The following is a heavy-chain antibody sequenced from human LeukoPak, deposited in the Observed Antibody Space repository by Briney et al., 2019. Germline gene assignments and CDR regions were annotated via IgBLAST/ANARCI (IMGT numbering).Heavy chain of an antibody. Sequence: GGSLRLSCAASGFTFSSYWMSWVRQAPGKGLEWVANIKQDGSEKYYVDSVKGRFTISRDNAKNSLYLQMNSLRAEDTAVYYCAREPDIAAAGAFDYWGQGILVTVSS. D-gene: IGHD6-13*01. CDR2: IKQDGSEK. V-gene: IGHV3-7*01. CDR3: AREPDIAAAGAFDY. CDR1: GFTFSSYW. J-gene: IGHJ4*02.